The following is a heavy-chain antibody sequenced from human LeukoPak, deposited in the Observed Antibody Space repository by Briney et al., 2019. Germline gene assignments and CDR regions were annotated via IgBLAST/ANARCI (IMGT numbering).Heavy chain of an antibody. V-gene: IGHV3-30*18. D-gene: IGHD3-22*01. CDR3: AKVASGYFYYYGMDV. Sequence: TGGSLRLFCAASGFTFSSYGMHWVRQAPGKGLEWVAVISYDGSNKYYADSVKGRFTISRDNSKNTLYLQMNSLRAEDTAVYYCAKVASGYFYYYGMDVWGQGTTVTVSS. J-gene: IGHJ6*02. CDR2: ISYDGSNK. CDR1: GFTFSSYG.